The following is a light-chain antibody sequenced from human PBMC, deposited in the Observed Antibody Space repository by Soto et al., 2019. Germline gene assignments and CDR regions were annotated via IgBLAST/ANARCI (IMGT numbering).Light chain of an antibody. J-gene: IGKJ4*01. Sequence: EIVLTQSPGTPSLSPGERATLSCGASQSVNSNYLAWYQQKPGQAPRLLIYGASSRATGIPDRFSGSGSGTDFTLTISRLEPEDFAVYYCQQYGYSLTFGGGTKVEIK. CDR3: QQYGYSLT. V-gene: IGKV3-20*01. CDR1: QSVNSNY. CDR2: GAS.